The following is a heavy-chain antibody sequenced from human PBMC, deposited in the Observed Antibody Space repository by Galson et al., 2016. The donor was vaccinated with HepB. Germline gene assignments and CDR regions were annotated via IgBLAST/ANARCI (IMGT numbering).Heavy chain of an antibody. CDR2: ISGRGGGT. V-gene: IGHV3-23*01. Sequence: GLEWVSTISGRGGGTYYADSVKGRFTISRDNSKNTLFLQMNSLRAEDTARYYCAKGAPYYYDSSGYYGPGDFWGQGTQVTVSS. J-gene: IGHJ4*02. CDR3: AKGAPYYYDSSGYYGPGDF. D-gene: IGHD3-22*01.